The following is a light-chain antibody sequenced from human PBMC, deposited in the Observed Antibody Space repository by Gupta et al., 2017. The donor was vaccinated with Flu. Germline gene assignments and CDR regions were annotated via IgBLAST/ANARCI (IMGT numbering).Light chain of an antibody. Sequence: VLAQSPGTLSLSPGETVILSCRASESVSRNYLAWYQQKSGQAPRVLIYGTSNRAPGIPDRFSGSGSGTDFTLTISRLEPEDSASFYCHQYGTSPYTFGQGTXVEIK. J-gene: IGKJ2*01. CDR3: HQYGTSPYT. CDR2: GTS. V-gene: IGKV3-20*01. CDR1: ESVSRNY.